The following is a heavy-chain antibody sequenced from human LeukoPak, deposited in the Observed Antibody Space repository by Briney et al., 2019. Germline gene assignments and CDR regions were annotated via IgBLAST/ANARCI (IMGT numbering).Heavy chain of an antibody. CDR3: ASQRYYDSSGYGDAFDI. CDR2: IYYSGST. Sequence: SETLSLTCTISGGSISSYYWNWIRQPPGKGLEWIGNIYYSGSTNYNPSLKSRVTISVDTSKNQFSLKLSSVTAADTAVYYCASQRYYDSSGYGDAFDIWGQGTMVTVSS. V-gene: IGHV4-59*08. CDR1: GGSISSYY. J-gene: IGHJ3*02. D-gene: IGHD3-22*01.